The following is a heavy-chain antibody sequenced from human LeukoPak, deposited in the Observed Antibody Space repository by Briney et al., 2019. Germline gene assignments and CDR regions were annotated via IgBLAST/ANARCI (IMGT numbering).Heavy chain of an antibody. D-gene: IGHD3-22*01. V-gene: IGHV3-7*01. J-gene: IGHJ1*01. CDR1: GFTFSSYW. Sequence: PGGSLRLSCAASGFTFSSYWMSWVRQAPGKGLEWVANIKQDESEKYYVDSLKGRFTISRDNAKNTVSLQMDSLRAEDTGVYYCARAPSEVGGYYPEYFRHWGQGTLVTVSS. CDR2: IKQDESEK. CDR3: ARAPSEVGGYYPEYFRH.